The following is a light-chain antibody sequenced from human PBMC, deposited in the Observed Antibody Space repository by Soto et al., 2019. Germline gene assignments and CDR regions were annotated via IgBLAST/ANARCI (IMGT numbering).Light chain of an antibody. CDR1: QSVSNN. CDR3: QQYNNGPLVT. Sequence: EIVMTLSPATRSVSPGERPTLCCRSSQSVSNNLAWYQQKPGRAPMLLIYGASTRATGIPARFSGSGSGTEFTLTISSLQSEDFAVYYCQQYNNGPLVTFGPGTKVDIK. J-gene: IGKJ3*01. CDR2: GAS. V-gene: IGKV3-15*01.